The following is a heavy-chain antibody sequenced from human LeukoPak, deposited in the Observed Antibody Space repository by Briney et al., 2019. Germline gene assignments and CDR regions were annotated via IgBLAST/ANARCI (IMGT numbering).Heavy chain of an antibody. CDR2: IYSDSGGST. D-gene: IGHD4-17*01. Sequence: GGSLRLSCAASGFTVSSSYMSWVRQAPGKGLEWVSVIYSDSGGSTYYADSVKGRFTMSRDNSKNTLYLHMNSLRAEDTAVYYCARGFTHDYGDYFDYWGQGTLVTVSS. J-gene: IGHJ4*02. CDR3: ARGFTHDYGDYFDY. CDR1: GFTVSSSY. V-gene: IGHV3-66*01.